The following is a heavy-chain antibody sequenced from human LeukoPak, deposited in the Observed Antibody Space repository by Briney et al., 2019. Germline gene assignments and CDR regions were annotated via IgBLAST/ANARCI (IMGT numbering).Heavy chain of an antibody. CDR3: AKSWDTAMVSRYYFDY. J-gene: IGHJ4*02. D-gene: IGHD5-18*01. V-gene: IGHV3-23*01. Sequence: PGGSLRLSCAASGFTFSSYAMSWVRQAPGKGLEWVSAISGSGGSTYYADSVKGRFTISRDNSKNTLYLQMNSLRAEDTAVYYCAKSWDTAMVSRYYFDYWGQGTLVTVSS. CDR1: GFTFSSYA. CDR2: ISGSGGST.